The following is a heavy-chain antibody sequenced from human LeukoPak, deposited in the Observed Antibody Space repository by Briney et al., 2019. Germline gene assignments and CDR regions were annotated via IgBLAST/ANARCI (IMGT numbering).Heavy chain of an antibody. D-gene: IGHD3-3*01. CDR3: VKDWIGGYPVFDI. Sequence: GGSLRLSCAASGFTFSSYAMSWVRQAPGKGLEWVSSISGCGVSKYYADPVKGRFPISRDNTKNTLYLEMNSLRAEDTAVYYIVKDWIGGYPVFDIWGQRTIVTVSS. J-gene: IGHJ3*02. CDR2: ISGCGVSK. CDR1: GFTFSSYA. V-gene: IGHV3-23*01.